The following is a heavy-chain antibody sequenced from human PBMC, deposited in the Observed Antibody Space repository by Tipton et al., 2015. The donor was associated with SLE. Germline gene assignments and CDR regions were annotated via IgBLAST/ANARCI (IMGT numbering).Heavy chain of an antibody. V-gene: IGHV4-59*01. CDR3: ARGVEDFGVVINIWFDP. Sequence: TLSLTCTVSGGSISSYYWSWIRQPPGKGLEWIGYIYYGGSTNYNPSLKSRVTISVDTSKNQFSLKLSSVTAADTAVYYCARGVEDFGVVINIWFDPWGQGTLVTVSS. CDR1: GGSISSYY. J-gene: IGHJ5*02. D-gene: IGHD3-3*01. CDR2: IYYGGST.